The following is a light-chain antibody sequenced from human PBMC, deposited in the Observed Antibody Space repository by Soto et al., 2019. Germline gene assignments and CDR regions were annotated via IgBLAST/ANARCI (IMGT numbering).Light chain of an antibody. V-gene: IGLV2-14*01. CDR2: DVS. CDR1: SSDVGGYNY. CDR3: SSYTSSGVV. J-gene: IGLJ2*01. Sequence: QSALTQPASVSGSPGQSITISCTGTSSDVGGYNYVSWYQQRPGKAPKLMIYDVSNRPSGVSNRFSGSKSGNTASLTISGLQAEDEADYYCSSYTSSGVVFGGGTKLTVL.